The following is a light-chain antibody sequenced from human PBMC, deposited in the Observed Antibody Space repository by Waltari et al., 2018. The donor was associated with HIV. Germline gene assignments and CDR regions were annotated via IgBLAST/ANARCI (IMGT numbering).Light chain of an antibody. CDR3: AAWDDSRNAHVV. CDR1: NSNIGSNS. J-gene: IGLJ2*01. CDR2: SSN. Sequence: QSVLTQPPSASGTPGQRVTISCSGSNSNIGSNSVHWYQQHPGTAPKLPIYSSNQRPLGVPDRFSGSKSGTSASLAISGLQSEDEADYYCAAWDDSRNAHVVFGGGTKLTVL. V-gene: IGLV1-44*01.